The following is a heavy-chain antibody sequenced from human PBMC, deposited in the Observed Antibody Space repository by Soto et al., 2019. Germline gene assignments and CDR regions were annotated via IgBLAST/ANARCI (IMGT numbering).Heavy chain of an antibody. CDR3: ATSGGGWYLY. J-gene: IGHJ4*02. CDR2: LNPNSGDT. V-gene: IGHV1-8*01. Sequence: QVQLVQSGAEVKKPGASVKVSCKASGYTFSSYDINWVRQATGQGLELMGWLNPNSGDTGYAQKFQGRVTLTRNTSINTAYIELSSLTSDDTAVYYCATSGGGWYLYWGQGTLVTVSS. CDR1: GYTFSSYD. D-gene: IGHD6-19*01.